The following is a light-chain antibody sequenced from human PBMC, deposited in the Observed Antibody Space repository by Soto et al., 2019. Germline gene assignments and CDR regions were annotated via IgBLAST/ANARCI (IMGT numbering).Light chain of an antibody. Sequence: QSVLTQPASVSGSPGQSITISCTGTSSDVGDRNYVSWYQQHPGKAPKLMIYEVNNRPSGVSNRFSGSKSGNTASLTISGLQAEDEADYHCSSYTTIGTWVFGGGTQLTV. CDR1: SSDVGDRNY. J-gene: IGLJ3*02. V-gene: IGLV2-14*03. CDR3: SSYTTIGTWV. CDR2: EVN.